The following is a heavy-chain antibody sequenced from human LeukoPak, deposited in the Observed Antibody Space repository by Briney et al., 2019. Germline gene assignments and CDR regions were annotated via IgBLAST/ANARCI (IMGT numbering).Heavy chain of an antibody. CDR3: AMTVVTPGWFDP. Sequence: PGGSLRLSCAASGFTFSSYSMNWVRQAPEKGLEWVSSISSSSSYIYYADSVKGRFTISRDNAKNSLYLQMNSLRAEDTAVYYCAMTVVTPGWFDPWGQGTLVTVSS. V-gene: IGHV3-21*01. CDR2: ISSSSSYI. D-gene: IGHD4-23*01. CDR1: GFTFSSYS. J-gene: IGHJ5*02.